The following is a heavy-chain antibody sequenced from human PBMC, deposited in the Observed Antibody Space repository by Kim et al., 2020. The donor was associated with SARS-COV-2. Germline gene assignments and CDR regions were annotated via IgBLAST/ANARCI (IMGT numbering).Heavy chain of an antibody. CDR1: GGSVSSGSYY. CDR2: IYYSGST. J-gene: IGHJ6*02. D-gene: IGHD3-10*01. CDR3: ARVSMVRGVKSGYYYGMDV. V-gene: IGHV4-61*01. Sequence: SETLSLTCTVSGGSVSSGSYYWSWIRQPPGKGLEWIGYIYYSGSTNYNPSLKSRVTISVDTSKNQFSLKLSSVTAADTAVYYCARVSMVRGVKSGYYYGMDVWGQGTTVTVSS.